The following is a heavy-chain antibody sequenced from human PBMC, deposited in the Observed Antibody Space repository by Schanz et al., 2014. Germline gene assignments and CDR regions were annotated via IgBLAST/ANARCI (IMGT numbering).Heavy chain of an antibody. J-gene: IGHJ6*03. Sequence: QVQLVQSGAEVKKPGASVKVSCKASGYTFTTYYMLWVRQAPGQGLEWMGIINPSGGGTSYALRFQDRVTVTRDTSRSTVYMELSSLRADDTAVYYCAGTYCSSTSCYTGYSYMDVWGKGTTVTVSS. CDR3: AGTYCSSTSCYTGYSYMDV. CDR2: INPSGGGT. D-gene: IGHD2-2*02. CDR1: GYTFTTYY. V-gene: IGHV1-46*01.